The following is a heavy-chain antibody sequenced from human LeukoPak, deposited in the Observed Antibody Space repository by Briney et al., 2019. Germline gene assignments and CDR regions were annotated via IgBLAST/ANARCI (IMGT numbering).Heavy chain of an antibody. V-gene: IGHV3-23*01. J-gene: IGHJ4*02. CDR3: AKVGSRRIQLWPDFDH. CDR2: ISGGGTPT. Sequence: GGSLRLSCVVSGFTFSDYAMSWVRQAPGKGLEWVSAISGGGTPTFYADSAKGRFITSRDNSKNTLYLQMNSLRAEDTAVYYCAKVGSRRIQLWPDFDHWGQGTLVTVSS. D-gene: IGHD5-18*01. CDR1: GFTFSDYA.